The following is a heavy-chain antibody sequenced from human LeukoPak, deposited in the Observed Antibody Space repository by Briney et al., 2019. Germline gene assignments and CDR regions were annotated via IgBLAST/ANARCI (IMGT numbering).Heavy chain of an antibody. J-gene: IGHJ4*02. D-gene: IGHD6-25*01. CDR1: GSTFSSYS. Sequence: GGSLRLSCAASGSTFSSYSMNWVRQAPGKGLEWVSYISSSSSTIYYADSVKGRFTISRDYAKNALFLQMNSLRAEDTAVYYCTAAPNTTPGSLGHWGQGTLVTVSS. CDR2: ISSSSSTI. CDR3: TAAPNTTPGSLGH. V-gene: IGHV3-48*04.